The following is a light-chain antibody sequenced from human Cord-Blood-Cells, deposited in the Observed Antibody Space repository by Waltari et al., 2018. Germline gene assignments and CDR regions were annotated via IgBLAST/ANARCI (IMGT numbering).Light chain of an antibody. Sequence: DIVMTQSPDSLAVSLCERATINCKSSQSVLYSSNNKNYLAWYQQKPGHPPKLLIYWASTRESGVPDRFSGSGSGTDFTLTISSLQAEDVAVYYCQQYYSTPITFGQGTRLEIK. V-gene: IGKV4-1*01. CDR3: QQYYSTPIT. CDR2: WAS. J-gene: IGKJ5*01. CDR1: QSVLYSSNNKNY.